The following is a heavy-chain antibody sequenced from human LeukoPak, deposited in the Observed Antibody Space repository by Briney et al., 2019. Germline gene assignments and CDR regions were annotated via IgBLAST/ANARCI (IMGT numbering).Heavy chain of an antibody. Sequence: PSETLSLTCAVYGGSFSGYYWSWIRQPPGKGLEWIGEINHSGSTNYNPSLKSRVTISVDTSKNQFSLKLSSVTAADTAVYYCARQGLRWLLPKIYYFDYWGQGTLVTVSS. CDR1: GGSFSGYY. J-gene: IGHJ4*02. D-gene: IGHD5-24*01. CDR2: INHSGST. V-gene: IGHV4-34*01. CDR3: ARQGLRWLLPKIYYFDY.